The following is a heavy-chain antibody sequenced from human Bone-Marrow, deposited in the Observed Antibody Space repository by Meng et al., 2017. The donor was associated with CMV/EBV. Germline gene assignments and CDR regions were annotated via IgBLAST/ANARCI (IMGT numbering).Heavy chain of an antibody. CDR3: ARISITMIDEHAFDI. Sequence: GGSLRLSCAASGFTFSDYYMTWIRQAPGKGLEWISHISSTGYNTYSADSVKGRFTISRDNAKNALYLQMNSLRAEDTAVYYCARISITMIDEHAFDIWGQGTMVTVSS. CDR1: GFTFSDYY. CDR2: ISSTGYNT. J-gene: IGHJ3*02. V-gene: IGHV3-11*04. D-gene: IGHD3-22*01.